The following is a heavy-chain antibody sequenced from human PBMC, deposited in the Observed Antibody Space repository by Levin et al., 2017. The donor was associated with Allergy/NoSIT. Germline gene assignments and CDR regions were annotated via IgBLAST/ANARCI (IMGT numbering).Heavy chain of an antibody. CDR1: GGSISSYY. Sequence: SQTLSLTCTVSGGSISSYYWSWIRQPPGKGLEWIGYIYYSGSTNYNPSLKSRVTISVDTSKNQFSLKLSSVTAADTAVYYCARGLWGGSGWSGYRYYYYYMDVWGKGTTVTVSS. J-gene: IGHJ6*03. CDR2: IYYSGST. D-gene: IGHD6-19*01. CDR3: ARGLWGGSGWSGYRYYYYYMDV. V-gene: IGHV4-59*01.